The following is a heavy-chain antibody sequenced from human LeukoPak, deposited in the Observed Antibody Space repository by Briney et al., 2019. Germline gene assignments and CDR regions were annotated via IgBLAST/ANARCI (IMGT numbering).Heavy chain of an antibody. CDR2: LYTTTT. V-gene: IGHV4-4*08. CDR3: AMSVGGYYGMDV. J-gene: IGHJ6*02. Sequence: KTSETLSLTCAVSGGSISTYYWSWIRQAPGAGLQWLGYLYTTTTNYNPSLKSRVTMSVDTSKNQFSLKLRSVTAADTAVYYCAMSVGGYYGMDVWGQGTTVTVSS. CDR1: GGSISTYY. D-gene: IGHD1-26*01.